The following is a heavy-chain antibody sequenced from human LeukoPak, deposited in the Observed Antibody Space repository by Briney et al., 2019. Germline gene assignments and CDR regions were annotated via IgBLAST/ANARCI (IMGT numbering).Heavy chain of an antibody. Sequence: ASVKVSCKASGYTFSSYGLNWVRQAPGQGLEWMGWISPNTGFTYYAQKLQGRVTMTTDSSTNTAYMDLTSLRSDDTAVYYCARGGTYYPCIDYWGQGTLVTVSS. J-gene: IGHJ4*02. D-gene: IGHD1-26*01. V-gene: IGHV1-18*01. CDR2: ISPNTGFT. CDR3: ARGGTYYPCIDY. CDR1: GYTFSSYG.